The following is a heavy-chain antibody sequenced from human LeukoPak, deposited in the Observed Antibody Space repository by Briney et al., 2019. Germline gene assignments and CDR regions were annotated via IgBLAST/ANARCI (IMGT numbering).Heavy chain of an antibody. CDR2: INPNSGGT. CDR1: GYTFTSYY. Sequence: ASVKVSCKASGYTFTSYYMHWVRQAPGQGLEWMGWINPNSGGTKYAQKFQGRVTMTRDTSMSTAYMELSRLRSDDTAVYYCARGGVGGTLGYFDYWGQGTLVTVSS. V-gene: IGHV1-2*02. D-gene: IGHD1-26*01. CDR3: ARGGVGGTLGYFDY. J-gene: IGHJ4*02.